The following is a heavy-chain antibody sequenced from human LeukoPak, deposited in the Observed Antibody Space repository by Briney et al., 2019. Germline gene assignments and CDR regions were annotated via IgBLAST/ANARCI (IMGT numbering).Heavy chain of an antibody. CDR1: GFTFSSYA. Sequence: GRSLRLSCAASGFTFSSYAMHWVRQAPGKGLEWVAVISYDGSNKYYADSVKGRFTISRDNSKNTLYLQMNSLRAEDTAVYYGAKDSRYYYDSSAYSDAFDIWGQGTMVTVSS. V-gene: IGHV3-30*04. D-gene: IGHD3-22*01. J-gene: IGHJ3*02. CDR2: ISYDGSNK. CDR3: AKDSRYYYDSSAYSDAFDI.